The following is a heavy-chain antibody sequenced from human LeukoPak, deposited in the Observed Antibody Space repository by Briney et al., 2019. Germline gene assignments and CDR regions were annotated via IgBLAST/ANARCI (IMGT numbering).Heavy chain of an antibody. CDR1: GGSFSDYY. Sequence: SETLSLTCDIYGGSFSDYYWTWIRQPPGKGPEWIGEIKHGGSTNYNPSLKSRVTISLDTSKNQFSLHLKSVTAADTAVYYCARGIVLKLYAVLDSWGQGTLVTVSS. V-gene: IGHV4-34*01. D-gene: IGHD2-8*01. J-gene: IGHJ4*02. CDR3: ARGIVLKLYAVLDS. CDR2: IKHGGST.